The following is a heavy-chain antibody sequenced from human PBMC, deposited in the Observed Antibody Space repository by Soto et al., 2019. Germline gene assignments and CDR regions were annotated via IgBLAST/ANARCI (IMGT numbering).Heavy chain of an antibody. V-gene: IGHV3-23*01. CDR1: GFTFSSCT. CDR2: ISGTGGST. CDR3: AKASNSGDPSDV. J-gene: IGHJ6*02. Sequence: GGSLRLSCAASGFTFSSCTMSWVRQAPGKGLEWVSAISGTGGSTYFADSVKGRFTISRDNSRNTLYLQMNSLRADDTAVYYCAKASNSGDPSDVWGQGTTVTVSS. D-gene: IGHD3-10*01.